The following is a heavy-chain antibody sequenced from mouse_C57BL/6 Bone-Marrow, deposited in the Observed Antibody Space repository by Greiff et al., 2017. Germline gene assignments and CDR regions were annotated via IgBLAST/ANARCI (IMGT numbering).Heavy chain of an antibody. CDR1: GYTFTEYT. CDR3: ARHGTGTGDYPCYAMDY. Sequence: QVQLKESGAELVKPGASVKLSCKASGYTFTEYTIHWVKQRSGQGLEWIGWFYPGSGSIKYNEKFEDKGTLTADKSSNTVYMGLSRMTSEESAVYFCARHGTGTGDYPCYAMDYWGQGTSVTVSS. V-gene: IGHV1-62-2*01. CDR2: FYPGSGSI. J-gene: IGHJ4*01. D-gene: IGHD4-1*01.